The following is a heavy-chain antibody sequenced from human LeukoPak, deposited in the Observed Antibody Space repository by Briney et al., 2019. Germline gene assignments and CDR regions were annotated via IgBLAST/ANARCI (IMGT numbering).Heavy chain of an antibody. J-gene: IGHJ4*02. CDR1: GFTFSSYS. CDR2: ISSSTSYI. V-gene: IGHV3-21*01. D-gene: IGHD4-17*01. Sequence: GGSLRLSCAASGFTFSSYSMNWIRQAPGKGLEWVSSISSSTSYIYYADSVKGRFTISKDNAKNSLYLQMNSLRAEDTAVYYCARAGGSTVSDSDYWGQGTLVTVSS. CDR3: ARAGGSTVSDSDY.